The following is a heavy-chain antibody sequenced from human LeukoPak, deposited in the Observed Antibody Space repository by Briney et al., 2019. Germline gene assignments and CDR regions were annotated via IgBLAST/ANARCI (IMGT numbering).Heavy chain of an antibody. CDR3: ARQYSSSWYEVGY. J-gene: IGHJ4*02. CDR2: IYYSGST. CDR1: GGSISSSSYY. D-gene: IGHD6-13*01. Sequence: SSETLSLTCTVSGGSISSSSYYWSWIRQPPGKGLEWIGSIYYSGSTYYNPSLKSRVTISVDTSKNQFSLKLSSVTAADTAVYYCARQYSSSWYEVGYWGQGTLVTVSS. V-gene: IGHV4-39*01.